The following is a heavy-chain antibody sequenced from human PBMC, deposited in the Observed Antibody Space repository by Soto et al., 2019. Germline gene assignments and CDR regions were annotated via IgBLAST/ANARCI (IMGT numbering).Heavy chain of an antibody. CDR3: ARIQVDTYMIYWIDT. Sequence: SETLSLTCTVSGGSVSSGDYYWSWIRQPPGKGLEWIGYIYYSGNTNYNPSLKSRVIISVDTSKNLFSLKLTSVTAADTAVYYCARIQVDTYMIYWIDTWGQGTLVTVSS. CDR2: IYYSGNT. CDR1: GGSVSSGDYY. J-gene: IGHJ5*02. V-gene: IGHV4-61*08. D-gene: IGHD5-18*01.